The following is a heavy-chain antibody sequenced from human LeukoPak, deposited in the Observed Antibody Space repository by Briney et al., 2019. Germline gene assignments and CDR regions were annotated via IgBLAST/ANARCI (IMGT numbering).Heavy chain of an antibody. D-gene: IGHD3-22*01. J-gene: IGHJ3*02. V-gene: IGHV3-48*01. Sequence: GGSLRLSCAASGFTFSSYSMNWVRQAPGEGLEWVSYISSSSSTIYYADSVKGRFTISRDNAKNSLYLQMNSLRAEDTAVYYCARETLTYYYDSSDAFDIWGQGTMVTVSS. CDR2: ISSSSSTI. CDR1: GFTFSSYS. CDR3: ARETLTYYYDSSDAFDI.